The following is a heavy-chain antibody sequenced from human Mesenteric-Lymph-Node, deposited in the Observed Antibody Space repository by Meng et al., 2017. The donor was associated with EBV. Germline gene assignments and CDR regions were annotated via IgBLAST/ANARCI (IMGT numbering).Heavy chain of an antibody. CDR1: EYTFTSDP. D-gene: IGHD1-26*01. CDR2: INTNTGNP. Sequence: QLRQSGVRMKKRGAERKVSCTASEYTFTSDPMNGVRQAPGKGLEWMGGINTNTGNPTYAQGFTGLFVFSLDSTVSTAYLQISSLKAEDTAVYYCARKVGISSAKWYFDVWGRGTLVTVSS. CDR3: ARKVGISSAKWYFDV. V-gene: IGHV7-4-1*02. J-gene: IGHJ2*01.